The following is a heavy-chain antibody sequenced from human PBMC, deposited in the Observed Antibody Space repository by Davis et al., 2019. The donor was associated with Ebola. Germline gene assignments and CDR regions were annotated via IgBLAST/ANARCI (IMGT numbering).Heavy chain of an antibody. V-gene: IGHV1-18*04. CDR3: ARDNDYADYAYDY. CDR2: ISASNGNT. CDR1: GYTFSTYY. J-gene: IGHJ4*02. Sequence: ASVKVSCKTSGYTFSTYYLHWVRQAPGQGLEWMGWISASNGNTEYAPKFQGRVTMTTDTSSSTAYLEVRGLRSADTAVYYCARDNDYADYAYDYWGQGTLVTVSS. D-gene: IGHD3-16*01.